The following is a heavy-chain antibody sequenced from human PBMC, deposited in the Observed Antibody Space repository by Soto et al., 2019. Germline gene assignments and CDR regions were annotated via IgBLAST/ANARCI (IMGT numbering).Heavy chain of an antibody. CDR1: GFTFSSYC. CDR2: IWYDGSNK. J-gene: IGHJ4*02. Sequence: AGGALRLSCSTSGFTFSSYCMHWVRQAPGKGLEWVAVIWYDGSNKYYADSVKGRFTISRDNSKNTLYLQMNSLRAEDTAVYYCARERKTYYYDSMDYWGQGTLVTVS. V-gene: IGHV3-33*01. D-gene: IGHD3-22*01. CDR3: ARERKTYYYDSMDY.